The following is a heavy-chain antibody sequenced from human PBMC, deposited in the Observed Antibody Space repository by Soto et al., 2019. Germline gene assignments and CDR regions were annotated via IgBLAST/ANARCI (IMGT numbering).Heavy chain of an antibody. D-gene: IGHD3-10*01. CDR3: TSDTFGPRDS. Sequence: GGSLRLSCAASGFTFSNYWMHWVRQAPGKGLLWVSRINPDGSSTSYADSVKDRFTISRDNAENTLFLQMNILRAEDTALYYCTSDTFGPRDSWAQGTPVTVSS. CDR1: GFTFSNYW. J-gene: IGHJ4*02. V-gene: IGHV3-74*01. CDR2: INPDGSST.